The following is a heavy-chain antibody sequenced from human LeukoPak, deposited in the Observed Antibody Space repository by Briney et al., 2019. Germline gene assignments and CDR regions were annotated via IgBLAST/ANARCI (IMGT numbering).Heavy chain of an antibody. V-gene: IGHV4-34*01. CDR1: GGSFSGYY. Sequence: PSETLSLTCAVYGGSFSGYYWSWIRQPPGKGLEWIGEISHSGSTNYNPSLKSRVTISVDTSKNQFSLKLSSVTAADTAVYYCARGLYYYDSSGYYYAGGHFDYWGQGTLVTVSS. J-gene: IGHJ4*02. CDR3: ARGLYYYDSSGYYYAGGHFDY. D-gene: IGHD3-22*01. CDR2: ISHSGST.